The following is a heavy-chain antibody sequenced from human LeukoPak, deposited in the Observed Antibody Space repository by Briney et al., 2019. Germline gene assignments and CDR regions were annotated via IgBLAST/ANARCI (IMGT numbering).Heavy chain of an antibody. D-gene: IGHD3-3*01. J-gene: IGHJ4*02. CDR3: ARYDFWSGVPFDY. CDR1: GGSFSGYY. V-gene: IGHV4-34*01. CDR2: INHSGST. Sequence: PSETLSLTCAVYGGSFSGYYWSWLRQPPGKGLEWIGEINHSGSTNYNPSLKSRVTISVDTSKNQFSLKLSSVTAADTAVYYCARYDFWSGVPFDYWGQGTLVTVSS.